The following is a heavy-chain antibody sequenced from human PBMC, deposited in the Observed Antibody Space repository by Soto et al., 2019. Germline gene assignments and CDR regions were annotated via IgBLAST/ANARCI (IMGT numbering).Heavy chain of an antibody. Sequence: GGSLRLSCAASGFTVSSNYMSWVRQAPGKGLEWVSVIYSGGSTYYADSVKGRFTISRDNSKNTLYLQMNSLRAEDTAVYYCARVGGVRYRLWRFDPWGQGTLVTVSS. D-gene: IGHD3-16*01. CDR2: IYSGGST. V-gene: IGHV3-66*01. CDR1: GFTVSSNY. J-gene: IGHJ5*02. CDR3: ARVGGVRYRLWRFDP.